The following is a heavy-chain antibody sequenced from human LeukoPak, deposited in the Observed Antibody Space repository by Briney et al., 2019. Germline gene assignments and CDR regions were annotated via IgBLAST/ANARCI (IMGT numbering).Heavy chain of an antibody. V-gene: IGHV1-18*01. Sequence: GATVKVSCKTSGYTFTRFGINWVRQAPGQGLEWMGWISAYNGNTKIAQNFQGRVTLTTETSTSTVYMELRSLRPGDTAVYYCTRASFDYWGQGTLVTVSS. CDR3: TRASFDY. CDR2: ISAYNGNT. J-gene: IGHJ4*02. CDR1: GYTFTRFG.